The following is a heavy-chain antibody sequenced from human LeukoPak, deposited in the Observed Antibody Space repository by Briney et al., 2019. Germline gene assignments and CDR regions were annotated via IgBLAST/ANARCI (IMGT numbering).Heavy chain of an antibody. CDR1: GFTFSSYA. Sequence: GGSLRLSCAASGFTFSSYAMSWVRQAPGKGLEWVSVIYRGGTTHYADSVKGRFTISRDNSKNTLYLQMNSLRTEDTAVYYCARDLLGYGDYVGYAFDIWGQGTMVTDSS. D-gene: IGHD4-17*01. V-gene: IGHV3-66*01. CDR3: ARDLLGYGDYVGYAFDI. CDR2: IYRGGTT. J-gene: IGHJ3*02.